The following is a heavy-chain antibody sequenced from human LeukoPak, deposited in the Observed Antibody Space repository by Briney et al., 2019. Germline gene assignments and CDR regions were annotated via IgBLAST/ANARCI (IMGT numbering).Heavy chain of an antibody. J-gene: IGHJ5*02. CDR1: GFTFSSYA. CDR2: INDDVT. CDR3: AKEHDLWHEEGNWFDP. Sequence: GGSLRLSCAASGFTFSSYAMHWVRQPPGKGLEWISAINDDVTYYRDSVKGRFTVSRDNSRNTLYLQLNSLRAEDTAVYYCAKEHDLWHEEGNWFDPWGQGTLVTVSS. D-gene: IGHD3-3*01. V-gene: IGHV3-23*01.